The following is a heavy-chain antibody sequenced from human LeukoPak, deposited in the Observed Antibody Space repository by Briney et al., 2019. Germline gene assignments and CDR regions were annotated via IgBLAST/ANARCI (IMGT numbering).Heavy chain of an antibody. V-gene: IGHV3-74*01. CDR3: ARFPEVINHRVY. CDR1: GFTFSSYW. J-gene: IGHJ4*02. CDR2: INSDGSST. Sequence: PGGSLRLSCAASGFTFSSYWMHWVRQAPGKGLVWFSRINSDGSSTSYADSVKGRFTISRDNAKNTLYLQMNSLRAEDTAVYYCARFPEVINHRVYWGQGTLVTVSS. D-gene: IGHD3-22*01.